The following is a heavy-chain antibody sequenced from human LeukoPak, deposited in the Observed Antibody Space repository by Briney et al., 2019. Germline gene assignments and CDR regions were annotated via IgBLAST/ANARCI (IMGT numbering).Heavy chain of an antibody. Sequence: GESLKISCKGSGYSFTSYWIGWVRQMPGKGLEWMGIIYPGDSDTRYSPSFQGQVTISADKSISTAYLQWSSLKASDTAMYYCARTSQNYYDSSPHFDYWGQGTLVTVSS. CDR3: ARTSQNYYDSSPHFDY. CDR1: GYSFTSYW. V-gene: IGHV5-51*01. CDR2: IYPGDSDT. D-gene: IGHD3-22*01. J-gene: IGHJ4*02.